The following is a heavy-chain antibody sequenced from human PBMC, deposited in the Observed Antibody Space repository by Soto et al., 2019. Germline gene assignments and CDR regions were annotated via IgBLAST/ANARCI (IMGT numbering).Heavy chain of an antibody. CDR3: ATDHTHYYYYNGMDV. CDR1: DFSVSSNY. V-gene: IGHV3-53*01. J-gene: IGHJ6*02. D-gene: IGHD3-10*01. Sequence: EVQLVESGGGVIQPGGSLRLSCAASDFSVSSNYMSWVRQAPGKGLEWVAVIFRGGSTYYADSVQGRFTISRDSSENTLFLQMNSLRVEDTAVYYCATDHTHYYYYNGMDVWGPRTTVTV. CDR2: IFRGGST.